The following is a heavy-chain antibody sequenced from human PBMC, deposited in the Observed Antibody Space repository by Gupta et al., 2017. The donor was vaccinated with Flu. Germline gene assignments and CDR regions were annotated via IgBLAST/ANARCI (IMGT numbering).Heavy chain of an antibody. J-gene: IGHJ4*02. D-gene: IGHD6-13*01. V-gene: IGHV3-23*01. CDR2: ISGCGGST. Sequence: EVQLLESGGGLVQPGGSLRLSCAASGFTFCSYAMRWVRQAPGKGLRWVSAISGCGGSTYYADSVKGRFTISRDNSKNTLYLQMNSLRAEDTAVYYCAKDISIAAAGCFDYWGQGTLVTGSS. CDR3: AKDISIAAAGCFDY. CDR1: GFTFCSYA.